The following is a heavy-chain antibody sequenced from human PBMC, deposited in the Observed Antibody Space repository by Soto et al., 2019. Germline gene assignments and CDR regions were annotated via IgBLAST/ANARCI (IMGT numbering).Heavy chain of an antibody. J-gene: IGHJ4*02. CDR2: ISSDGTSR. V-gene: IGHV3-30*18. Sequence: GGSLRLSCAASGFTFSSYGMHWVRQAPGKGLEWVAVISSDGTSRFYADSVKGRFTISRDNSKNTLYLQMNSLRAEDTAVYFCANGDGGYFDPWGQGSLVTVSS. CDR3: ANGDGGYFDP. CDR1: GFTFSSYG. D-gene: IGHD3-10*01.